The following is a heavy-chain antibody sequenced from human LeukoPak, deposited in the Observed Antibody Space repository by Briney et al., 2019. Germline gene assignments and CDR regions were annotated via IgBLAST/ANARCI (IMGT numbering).Heavy chain of an antibody. CDR1: GFTFSSYA. D-gene: IGHD3-9*01. J-gene: IGHJ4*02. CDR2: IYSGGST. CDR3: ARGHNFGRLHPFDY. V-gene: IGHV3-66*01. Sequence: GGSLRLSCAASGFTFSSYAMSWVRQAPGKGLEWVSVIYSGGSTYYADSVKGRFTISRDNSKNTLYLQMNSLRAGDTAVYYCARGHNFGRLHPFDYWGQGTLVTVSS.